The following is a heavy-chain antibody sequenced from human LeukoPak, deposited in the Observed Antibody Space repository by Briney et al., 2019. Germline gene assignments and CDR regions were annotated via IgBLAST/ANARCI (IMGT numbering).Heavy chain of an antibody. CDR2: INHSGST. Sequence: PSETLSLTCAVYGGSFSGYYWNWIRHTPGKGLEWIGEINHSGSTYYNPSLKSRVTVSTDTSRNQFSLKLSSVTAADTALYYCARDKGPYYDSTTYYSGVYFDSWGQGTLVTVSS. V-gene: IGHV4-34*01. D-gene: IGHD3-22*01. CDR1: GGSFSGYY. J-gene: IGHJ4*02. CDR3: ARDKGPYYDSTTYYSGVYFDS.